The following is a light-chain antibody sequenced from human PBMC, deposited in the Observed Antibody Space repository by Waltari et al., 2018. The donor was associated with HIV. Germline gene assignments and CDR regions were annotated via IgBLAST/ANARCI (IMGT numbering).Light chain of an antibody. CDR3: GAWDNSLSAWV. CDR1: SSNIGHNY. CDR2: DNN. J-gene: IGLJ3*02. Sequence: QSVLPQPPSVSAAPGQKVTISCSGSSSNIGHNYVSWYQRLPRTAPKPLIYDNNKRPSGMPDRLSGSKSGTSATLGITGLQTGDEADYYCGAWDNSLSAWVLGGGTQLTVL. V-gene: IGLV1-51*01.